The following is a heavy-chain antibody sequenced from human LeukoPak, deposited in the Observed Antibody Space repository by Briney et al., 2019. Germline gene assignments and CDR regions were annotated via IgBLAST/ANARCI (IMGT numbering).Heavy chain of an antibody. J-gene: IGHJ4*02. V-gene: IGHV3-74*01. CDR3: ARWSSSPRQWDY. CDR1: GFTFSSYW. Sequence: GGSLRLSCAASGFTFSSYWMHWVRQAPGKGLVWVSRINSDGSSTSYADSVKGRFTTSRDNAKNTLYLQMNSLSAEDTAVYYCARWSSSPRQWDYWGQGTLVTVSS. CDR2: INSDGSST. D-gene: IGHD2-8*01.